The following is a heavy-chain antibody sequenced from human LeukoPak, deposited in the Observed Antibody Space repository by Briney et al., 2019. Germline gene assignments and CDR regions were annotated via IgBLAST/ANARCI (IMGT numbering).Heavy chain of an antibody. V-gene: IGHV4-61*02. CDR2: IYTSGST. D-gene: IGHD5-18*01. CDR1: GGSISSGGYS. CDR3: AREDTAMRPGNRYFDY. J-gene: IGHJ4*02. Sequence: SQTLSLTCAVSGGSISSGGYSWSWIRQPAGKGLEWIGRIYTSGSTNYNPSPKSRVTMSVDTSKNQFSLKLSSVTAADTAVYYCAREDTAMRPGNRYFDYWGQGTLVTVSS.